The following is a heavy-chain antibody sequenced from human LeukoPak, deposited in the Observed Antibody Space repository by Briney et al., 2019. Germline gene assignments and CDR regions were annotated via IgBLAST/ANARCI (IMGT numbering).Heavy chain of an antibody. V-gene: IGHV1-46*01. CDR1: GITFTRYY. CDR3: ARNLGDY. CDR2: INPSGGST. J-gene: IGHJ4*02. Sequence: GSVSYSCKPPGITFTRYYIHWGRYRPGPGLEWMRIINPSGGSTTYAQKFQGRVTMTRDTSTSTVYMELSSLRSEDTAVYYCARNLGDYWGQGTLVTVPS. D-gene: IGHD3-16*01.